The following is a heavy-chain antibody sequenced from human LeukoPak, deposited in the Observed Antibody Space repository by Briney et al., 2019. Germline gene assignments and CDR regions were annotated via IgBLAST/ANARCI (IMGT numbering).Heavy chain of an antibody. CDR1: GGSISSYY. V-gene: IGHV4-59*08. J-gene: IGHJ4*02. CDR3: ASNYYGSGSLDY. D-gene: IGHD3-10*01. Sequence: PSETLSLTCTVSGGSISSYYWSWIRQPPGKGLEWIGYIYYSGSTNYNPSLKSRVTISVDTSKNQFSLKLSSVTAVDTAVYYCASNYYGSGSLDYWGQGNLVTVSS. CDR2: IYYSGST.